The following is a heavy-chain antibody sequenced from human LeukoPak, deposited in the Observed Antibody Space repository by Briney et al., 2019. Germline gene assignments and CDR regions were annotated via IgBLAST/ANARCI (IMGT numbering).Heavy chain of an antibody. V-gene: IGHV4-61*01. J-gene: IGHJ4*02. Sequence: SETLSLTCTVSGGSISSGSYFWGWIRQPPGKGLEWIGYIYYSGSTNYNPSLKSRVTISVDTSKNQFSLKLSSVTAADTAVYYCARDLGLPRDYWGQGTLVTVSS. CDR3: ARDLGLPRDY. CDR2: IYYSGST. CDR1: GGSISSGSYF. D-gene: IGHD5-12*01.